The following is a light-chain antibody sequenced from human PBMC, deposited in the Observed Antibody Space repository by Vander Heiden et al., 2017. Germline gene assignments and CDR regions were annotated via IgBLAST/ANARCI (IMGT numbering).Light chain of an antibody. CDR1: QSVSSN. J-gene: IGKJ4*01. CDR3: QQYNNWPPLT. Sequence: EIVMTQSPATLSVSPGERATLSCRASQSVSSNLAWYQQNPGQATRLLIYGASTRATGIPARFSGSGSGTEFTLTISSLQSEDLAVYYCQQYNNWPPLTFGGGTKVEIK. CDR2: GAS. V-gene: IGKV3-15*01.